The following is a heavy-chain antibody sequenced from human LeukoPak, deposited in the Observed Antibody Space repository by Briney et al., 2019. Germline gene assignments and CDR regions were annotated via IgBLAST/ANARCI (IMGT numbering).Heavy chain of an antibody. CDR1: GGSISSYY. Sequence: PSETLSLTCTVSGGSISSYYWGWIRQPPGKGLECIGSIYYSGSTYYNPSLKSRVTISVDTSKNQFSLKLSSVTAAGTAVYYCASCPWFGEDVGYWGQGTLVTVSS. CDR2: IYYSGST. V-gene: IGHV4-39*07. D-gene: IGHD3-10*01. CDR3: ASCPWFGEDVGY. J-gene: IGHJ4*02.